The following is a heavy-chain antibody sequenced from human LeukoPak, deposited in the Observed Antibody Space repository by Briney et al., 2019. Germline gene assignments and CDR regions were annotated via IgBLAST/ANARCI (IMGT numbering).Heavy chain of an antibody. CDR1: GFTFTDSG. Sequence: GGSLRLSCAASGFTFTDSGMHWVRQAPGKGLEWVAVIWYGGLNKNYADSVKGRFSISRDNSKNTVYRQMNSLRVEDTAVYYCARDSRQQLVRELDYWGQGALVTVSS. J-gene: IGHJ4*02. CDR2: IWYGGLNK. V-gene: IGHV3-33*01. CDR3: ARDSRQQLVRELDY. D-gene: IGHD6-13*01.